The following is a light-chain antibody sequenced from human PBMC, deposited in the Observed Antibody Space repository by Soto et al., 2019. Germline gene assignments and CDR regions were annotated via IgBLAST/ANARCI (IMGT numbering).Light chain of an antibody. V-gene: IGLV1-40*01. Sequence: QSVLTQPHSVSGAPGQRVTISCTRSSSNIGAGYDVHWYQQLPGTAPKLLIYGNSNRPSGVPDRFSGSKSATSASLAITGLQAEDEADYYCQSYDSSLSGPVVFGGGTKVTVL. CDR3: QSYDSSLSGPVV. CDR2: GNS. J-gene: IGLJ2*01. CDR1: SSNIGAGYD.